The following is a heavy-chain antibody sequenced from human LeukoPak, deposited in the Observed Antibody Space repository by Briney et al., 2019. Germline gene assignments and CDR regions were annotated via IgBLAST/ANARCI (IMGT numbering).Heavy chain of an antibody. V-gene: IGHV3-21*04. CDR2: ISSRSNYI. CDR1: GFTFNNYA. D-gene: IGHD3-16*01. J-gene: IGHJ4*02. CDR3: AKDLGYDYVWGEGNFYDY. Sequence: GGSLRLSCVSSGFTFNNYAMNWVRQAPGKGLEWVSSISSRSNYIYYANSVKGRFTISRDNAKNSLYLQMHSLRAEDTAVYYCAKDLGYDYVWGEGNFYDYWGQGTLVTVSS.